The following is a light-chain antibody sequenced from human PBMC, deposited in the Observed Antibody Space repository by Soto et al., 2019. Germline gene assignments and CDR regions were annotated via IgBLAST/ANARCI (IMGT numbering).Light chain of an antibody. Sequence: ETVLTQSPGTLSLSPGERATLSCRSSQSVSSSSLAWYQQIPGQAPRLLIYCTSSRATGIPARFSGSGSGTEFTLTISSLQSEDFAVYYCQQYHNWPPETFGPGTKVDIK. CDR2: CTS. CDR1: QSVSSSS. CDR3: QQYHNWPPET. V-gene: IGKV3-20*01. J-gene: IGKJ3*01.